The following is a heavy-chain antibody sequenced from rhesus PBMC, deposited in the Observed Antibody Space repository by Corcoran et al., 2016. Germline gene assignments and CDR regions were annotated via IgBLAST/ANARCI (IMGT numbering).Heavy chain of an antibody. V-gene: IGHV4-147*01. CDR3: ARYQGGYSGSLTLDV. CDR1: GGFISSNH. D-gene: IGHD3-16*01. CDR2: IYGGSGST. J-gene: IGHJ5-2*02. Sequence: QVQLQESGPGLVKPSETLSLPCAVSGGFISSNHWTLIRQSPGKGLECIGYIYGGSGSTSYNPSLKSRVTISTDTSKNQFSLRLSSVTAADTAVYYCARYQGGYSGSLTLDVWGRGVLVTVSS.